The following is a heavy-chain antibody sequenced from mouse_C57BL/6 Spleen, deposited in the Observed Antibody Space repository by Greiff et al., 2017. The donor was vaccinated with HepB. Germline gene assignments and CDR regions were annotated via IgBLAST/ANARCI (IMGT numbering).Heavy chain of an antibody. V-gene: IGHV2-6-1*01. CDR3: ARQNWDYFDY. J-gene: IGHJ2*01. Sequence: QVQLQQSGPGLVAPSGFSLTSYGVHWVRQPPGKGLEWLVVIWSDGSTTYNSALKSRLSISKDNSKSQVFLKMNSLQTDDTAMYYCARQNWDYFDYWGQGTTLTVSS. CDR1: GFSLTSYG. CDR2: IWSDGST. D-gene: IGHD4-1*01.